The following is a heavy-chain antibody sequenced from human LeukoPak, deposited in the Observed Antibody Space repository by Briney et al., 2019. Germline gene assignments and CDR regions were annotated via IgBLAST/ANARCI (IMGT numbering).Heavy chain of an antibody. CDR1: GCTVSSSY. Sequence: GGSLTLSCAASGCTVSSSYMSWFRQAPGRGLVWVSIIYSGGSTFYADSVTDRFTISRDNSKNTLYLQMNRLRAEDTAVYYCARGGSYLRAFDIWGQGTMVTVSS. V-gene: IGHV3-53*01. CDR2: IYSGGST. CDR3: ARGGSYLRAFDI. J-gene: IGHJ3*02. D-gene: IGHD1-26*01.